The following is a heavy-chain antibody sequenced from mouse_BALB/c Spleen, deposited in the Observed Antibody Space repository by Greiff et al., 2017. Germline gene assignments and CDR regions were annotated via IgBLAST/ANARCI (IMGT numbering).Heavy chain of an antibody. Sequence: EVKLVESGGGLVQPGGSMKLSCVASGFTFSNYWMNWVRQSPEKGLEWVAEIRLKSNNYATHYAESVKGRFTISRDDSKSSVYLQMNNLRAEDTGIYYCTRRSDYDDGWFAYWGQGTLVTVSA. J-gene: IGHJ3*01. V-gene: IGHV6-6*02. CDR1: GFTFSNYW. CDR3: TRRSDYDDGWFAY. CDR2: IRLKSNNYAT. D-gene: IGHD2-4*01.